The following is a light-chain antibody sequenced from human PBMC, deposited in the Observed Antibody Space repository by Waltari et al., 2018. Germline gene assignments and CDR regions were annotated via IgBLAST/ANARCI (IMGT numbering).Light chain of an antibody. Sequence: DIQMTQSPSFLSASVGDRVTITCRASQRISSYLNWYQMKPGKAPELLIYGASTVQSGVPSRFSGSGFGTDFTLTISSLQPEDFATYYCQQTYNLITFGPGTKLDLK. CDR2: GAS. CDR1: QRISSY. J-gene: IGKJ3*01. CDR3: QQTYNLIT. V-gene: IGKV1-39*01.